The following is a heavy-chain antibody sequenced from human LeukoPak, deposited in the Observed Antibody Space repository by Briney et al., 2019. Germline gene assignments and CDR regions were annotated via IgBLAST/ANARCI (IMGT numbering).Heavy chain of an antibody. V-gene: IGHV3-74*01. CDR2: ITGDGSST. Sequence: GGSLRLSCTASGFTFSNYFMHWVRQVPGEGPVWVSRITGDGSSTSYADSVKGRFTISRDNAKNTLYLQMSSLRAEDTAVYYCAKTYYYDSSGHLGFDYWGQGTLVTVSS. D-gene: IGHD3-22*01. CDR3: AKTYYYDSSGHLGFDY. CDR1: GFTFSNYF. J-gene: IGHJ4*02.